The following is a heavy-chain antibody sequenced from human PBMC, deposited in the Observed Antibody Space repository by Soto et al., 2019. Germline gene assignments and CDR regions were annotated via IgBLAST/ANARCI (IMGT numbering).Heavy chain of an antibody. D-gene: IGHD6-6*01. CDR2: ISSSSSYI. Sequence: PGGSLRLSCAASGFTFSSYSMNWVRQAPGKGLEWVSSISSSSSYIYYADSVKGRFTISRDNAKNSLYLQMNSLRAEDTAVYYCARGWGSSFIYDYYGMDVWGQGTTVTVSS. J-gene: IGHJ6*02. CDR1: GFTFSSYS. V-gene: IGHV3-21*01. CDR3: ARGWGSSFIYDYYGMDV.